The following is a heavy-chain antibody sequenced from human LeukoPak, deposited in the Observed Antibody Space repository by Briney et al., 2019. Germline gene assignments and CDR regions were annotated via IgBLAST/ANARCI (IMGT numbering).Heavy chain of an antibody. V-gene: IGHV4-61*01. D-gene: IGHD6-13*01. CDR2: IYYSGST. J-gene: IGHJ3*02. CDR1: GGSISSSSYY. CDR3: ARDWSSSSQPDAFDI. Sequence: SETLSLTCTVSGGSISSSSYYWSWIRQPPGKGLEWIGYIYYSGSTNYNPSLKSRVTISVDTSKNQFSLKLSSVTAADTAVYYCARDWSSSSQPDAFDIWGQGTMVTVSS.